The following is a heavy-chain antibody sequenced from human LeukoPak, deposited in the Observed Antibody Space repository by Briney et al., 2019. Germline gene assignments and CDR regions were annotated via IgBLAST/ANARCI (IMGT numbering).Heavy chain of an antibody. J-gene: IGHJ4*02. D-gene: IGHD3-22*01. CDR2: ISSSGSTI. CDR1: GFTFSSYE. CDR3: ARVVRGYYDSSGYFQTDDTVDH. V-gene: IGHV3-48*03. Sequence: GGSLRLSCAASGFTFSSYEMNWVRQAPGKGLEWVSYISSSGSTIYYADSVKGRFTISRDNAKNSLYLQMNSLRAEDTAVYYCARVVRGYYDSSGYFQTDDTVDHWGQGTLVTVYS.